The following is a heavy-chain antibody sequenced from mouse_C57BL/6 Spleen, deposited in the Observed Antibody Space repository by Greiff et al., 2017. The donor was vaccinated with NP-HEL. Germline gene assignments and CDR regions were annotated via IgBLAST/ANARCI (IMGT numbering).Heavy chain of an antibody. CDR1: GFTFSSYG. D-gene: IGHD2-4*01. CDR2: ISSGGSYT. Sequence: DVKLVESGGDLVKPGGSLKLSCAASGFTFSSYGMSWVRQTPDKRLEWVATISSGGSYTYYPDSVKGRFTISRDNAKNTLYLQMSSLKSEDTAMYYCASYDSWFAYWGQGTLVTVSA. CDR3: ASYDSWFAY. J-gene: IGHJ3*01. V-gene: IGHV5-6*02.